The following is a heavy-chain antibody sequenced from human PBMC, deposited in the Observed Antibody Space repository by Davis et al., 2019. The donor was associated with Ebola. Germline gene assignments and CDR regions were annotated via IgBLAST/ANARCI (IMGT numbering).Heavy chain of an antibody. CDR2: INHSGST. CDR1: GGSISSYY. D-gene: IGHD3-3*01. V-gene: IGHV4-34*01. Sequence: MPSETLSLTCAVPGGSISSYYWSWIRQPPGKGLEWIGEINHSGSTNYNPSLKSRVTISVDTSKNQFSLKLSSVTAADTAVYYCARGTRTIFGVVVSPNWFDPWGQGTLVTVSS. CDR3: ARGTRTIFGVVVSPNWFDP. J-gene: IGHJ5*02.